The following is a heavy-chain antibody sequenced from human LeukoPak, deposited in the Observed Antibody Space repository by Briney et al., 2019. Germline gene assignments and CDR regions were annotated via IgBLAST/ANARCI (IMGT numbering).Heavy chain of an antibody. V-gene: IGHV4-38-2*02. CDR3: VRVIGAPNYYYYMDV. CDR1: GYSISSGYY. J-gene: IGHJ6*03. D-gene: IGHD3-22*01. Sequence: KPSETLSLTCTVSGYSISSGYYWGWIRQPPGKGLEWIGRIYTSGSTNYNPSLKSRVTMSVDTSKNQFSLKLSSVTAADTAVYYCVRVIGAPNYYYYMDVWGKGTTVTVSS. CDR2: IYTSGST.